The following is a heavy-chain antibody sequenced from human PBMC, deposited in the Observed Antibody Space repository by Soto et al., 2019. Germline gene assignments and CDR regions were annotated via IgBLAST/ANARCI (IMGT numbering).Heavy chain of an antibody. V-gene: IGHV4-31*03. CDR3: TRRGSLCTSTSCFNY. CDR2: IYYSGST. J-gene: IGHJ4*02. Sequence: SETLSLTCTVSGGSISSVGYYWSWIRQHPGKGLEWIGYIYYSGSTYYNPSLKSRVTISVDTSKNQFSLKLSSVTAADTAVYYCTRRGSLCTSTSCFNYWGQGTLVTVSS. CDR1: GGSISSVGYY. D-gene: IGHD2-2*01.